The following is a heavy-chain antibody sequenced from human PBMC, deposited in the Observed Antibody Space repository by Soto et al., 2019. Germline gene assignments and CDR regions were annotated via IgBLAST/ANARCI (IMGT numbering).Heavy chain of an antibody. CDR1: GFTFNSYA. CDR2: IISGGGNT. V-gene: IGHV3-23*01. CDR3: AKPVGHYDDYSYMDV. D-gene: IGHD3-10*01. Sequence: EVQLLESGGGLVQPGGSLRLSCATSGFTFNSYAMNWVRQAPGKGLELVSSIISGGGNTNSADSVKGRFTISSDNSKNSLYLQIHSLRADDTAVYYCAKPVGHYDDYSYMDVWGKGTPVTV. J-gene: IGHJ6*03.